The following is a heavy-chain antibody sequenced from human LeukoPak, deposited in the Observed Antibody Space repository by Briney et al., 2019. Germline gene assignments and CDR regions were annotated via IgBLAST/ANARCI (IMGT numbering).Heavy chain of an antibody. D-gene: IGHD6-19*01. V-gene: IGHV1-46*01. J-gene: IGHJ4*02. CDR3: ATSSGWQLDY. Sequence: ASVKVSCKASGYTFTSYGISWVRQAPGQGLEWMGIINPSGGSTSYAQKFQGRVTMTRDTSTSTVYMELSSLRSEDTAVYYCATSSGWQLDYWGQGTLVTVSS. CDR1: GYTFTSYG. CDR2: INPSGGST.